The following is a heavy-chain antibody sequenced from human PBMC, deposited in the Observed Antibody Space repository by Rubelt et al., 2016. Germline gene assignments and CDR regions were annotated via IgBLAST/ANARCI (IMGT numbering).Heavy chain of an antibody. Sequence: GGGVVQPGRSLRLSCAASGLPFSSYGMHWVRPAPGKGVEWGAVIWYDGSKKNYGESGKGGFTLSSNNSKKTVYLQRNSLRADDTAVYYCARVGLNSSGWYPWGQGTLVTVSS. V-gene: IGHV3-33*01. CDR1: GLPFSSYG. J-gene: IGHJ5*02. CDR3: ARVGLNSSGWYP. D-gene: IGHD6-19*01. CDR2: IWYDGSKK.